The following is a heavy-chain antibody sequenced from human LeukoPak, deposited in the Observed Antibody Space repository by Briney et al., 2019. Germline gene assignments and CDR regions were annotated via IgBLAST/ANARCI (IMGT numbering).Heavy chain of an antibody. CDR3: AKCGYHYRGWFDP. J-gene: IGHJ5*02. CDR2: IYYSGST. Sequence: SETLSLTCTASGGSISSYWGRSRQPPGKGLEWIGSIYYSGSTYYNPSLKSRVTISVDTSKNQFSLKLKSVTAADTAVYYCAKCGYHYRGWFDPWGQGTLVTVSS. CDR1: GGSISSY. D-gene: IGHD5-12*01. V-gene: IGHV4-39*01.